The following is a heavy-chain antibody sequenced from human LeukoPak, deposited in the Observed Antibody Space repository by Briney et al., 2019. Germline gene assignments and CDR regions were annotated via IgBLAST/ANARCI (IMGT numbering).Heavy chain of an antibody. J-gene: IGHJ4*02. D-gene: IGHD5-12*01. Sequence: SVKVSCKASGGTFSSYAISWVRQAPGQGLEWMGRIIPILGIANYAQKFQGRVTITADKSTSTAYMELSSLRSEDTAVYYCARAPRRIGGYSDYWGQGSLVTVYS. V-gene: IGHV1-69*04. CDR3: ARAPRRIGGYSDY. CDR1: GGTFSSYA. CDR2: IIPILGIA.